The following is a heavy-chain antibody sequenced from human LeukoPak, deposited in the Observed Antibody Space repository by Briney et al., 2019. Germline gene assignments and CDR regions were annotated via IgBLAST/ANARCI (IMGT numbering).Heavy chain of an antibody. D-gene: IGHD6-19*01. CDR2: IIPIFGTA. Sequence: SVKVSCKASGGTFSSYAISWVRQAPGQGLEWMGGIIPIFGTANYAQKFQGRVTITADESTSTAYMELSSLRSEDTAVYYCARIFSGWASFDYWGQGTLVTVPS. CDR3: ARIFSGWASFDY. CDR1: GGTFSSYA. J-gene: IGHJ4*02. V-gene: IGHV1-69*13.